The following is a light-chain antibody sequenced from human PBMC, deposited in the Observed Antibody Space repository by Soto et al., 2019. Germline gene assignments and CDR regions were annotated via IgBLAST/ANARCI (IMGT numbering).Light chain of an antibody. J-gene: IGKJ2*01. CDR1: QSVSSN. Sequence: EIVMTQSPATLSVSPGERATLSCRASQSVSSNLAWDQQKPGHAPRLVIYGASPRATCIPARFSGSGSGTELTLTISSLQSEDFAVDYCQQYNDWTLMYTLGQGIKLEIK. CDR3: QQYNDWTLMYT. V-gene: IGKV3-15*01. CDR2: GAS.